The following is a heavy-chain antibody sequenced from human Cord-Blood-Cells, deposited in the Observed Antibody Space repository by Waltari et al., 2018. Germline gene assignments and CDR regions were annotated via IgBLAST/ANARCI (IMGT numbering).Heavy chain of an antibody. Sequence: QVQLVQSGAEVKKPGASVKVSCKASGYTFTGYYMHWVRQAPGQGLEWMGWINPNSGGTNYAQKFQGRVTMTRDTSISTAYMELSRLRSDDTAVYYCARVVTGIQLWSPDAFDIWGQGTMVTVSS. V-gene: IGHV1-2*02. J-gene: IGHJ3*02. CDR2: INPNSGGT. CDR3: ARVVTGIQLWSPDAFDI. CDR1: GYTFTGYY. D-gene: IGHD5-18*01.